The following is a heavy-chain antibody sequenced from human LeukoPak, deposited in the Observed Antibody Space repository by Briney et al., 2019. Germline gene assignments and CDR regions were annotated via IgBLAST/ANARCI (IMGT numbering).Heavy chain of an antibody. V-gene: IGHV3-48*03. CDR2: ISSSGSTI. CDR3: ARGIREFGFY. CDR1: GFTFSSYE. J-gene: IGHJ4*02. Sequence: PGGSLRLSCAASGFTFSSYEMNWVRQAPGKGLEWVSYISSSGSTIYYAGSVKGRFTISRDNAKNSLYLQMNSLRAEDTAVYYCARGIREFGFYWGQGTLVTVSS. D-gene: IGHD3-10*01.